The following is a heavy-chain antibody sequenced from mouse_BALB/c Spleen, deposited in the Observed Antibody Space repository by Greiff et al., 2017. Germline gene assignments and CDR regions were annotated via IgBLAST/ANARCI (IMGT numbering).Heavy chain of an antibody. Sequence: QVQLQQSGPQLVRPGASVKISCKASGYSFTSYWMHWVKQRPGQGLEWIGMIDPSDSETRLNQKFKDKATLTVDKSSSTAYMQLSSPTSEDSAVYYCARSDSSGLAWFAYWGQGTLVTVSA. CDR3: ARSDSSGLAWFAY. CDR1: GYSFTSYW. CDR2: IDPSDSET. J-gene: IGHJ3*01. D-gene: IGHD3-2*01. V-gene: IGHV1S126*01.